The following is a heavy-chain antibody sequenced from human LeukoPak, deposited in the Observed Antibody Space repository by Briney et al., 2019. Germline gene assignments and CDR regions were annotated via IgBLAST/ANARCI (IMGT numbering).Heavy chain of an antibody. J-gene: IGHJ4*02. CDR3: ARDATYSSSWRGTFDY. CDR1: GGSFSGYY. Sequence: SETLSLTCAVYGGSFSGYYWSWIRQPPGKGLEWIGEINHSGSTNYNPSLKSRVTISVDTSKNQFSLKLSSVTAADTAVYYCARDATYSSSWRGTFDYWGQGTLVTVSS. V-gene: IGHV4-34*01. CDR2: INHSGST. D-gene: IGHD6-13*01.